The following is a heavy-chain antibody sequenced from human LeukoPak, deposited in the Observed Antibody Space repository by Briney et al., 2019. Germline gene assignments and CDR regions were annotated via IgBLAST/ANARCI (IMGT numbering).Heavy chain of an antibody. J-gene: IGHJ4*02. D-gene: IGHD3-9*01. CDR2: INPNSGGT. CDR3: ARVKRYFDWLLLGPFDY. Sequence: ASVKVSCKTSGYTFSEYYIYWVRQAPGQGLEWMGWINPNSGGTNYAQKFQGRVTMTRDTSISTAYMELSRLRSDDTAVYYCARVKRYFDWLLLGPFDYWGQGTLVTVSS. CDR1: GYTFSEYY. V-gene: IGHV1-2*02.